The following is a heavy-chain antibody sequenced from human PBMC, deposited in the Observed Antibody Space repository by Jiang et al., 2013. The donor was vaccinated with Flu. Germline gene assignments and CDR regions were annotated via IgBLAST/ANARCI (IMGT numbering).Heavy chain of an antibody. D-gene: IGHD5-24*01. J-gene: IGHJ6*02. CDR2: IDWDDDE. CDR3: ARIRRIRRREGHNSGYYYGMDV. CDR1: GFSLSTSGMC. V-gene: IGHV2-70*16. Sequence: KPTQTLTLTCTFSGFSLSTSGMCVTWIRQPPGKALEWLARIDWDDDEFYSTSLKTRLTISKDTSKNQVVLTMTNMDPVDTATYYCARIRRIRRREGHNSGYYYGMDVWGQGTTVTVSS.